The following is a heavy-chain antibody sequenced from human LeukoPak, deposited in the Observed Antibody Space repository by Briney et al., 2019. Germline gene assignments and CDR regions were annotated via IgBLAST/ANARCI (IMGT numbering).Heavy chain of an antibody. J-gene: IGHJ4*02. Sequence: ASVKVSCKASGYTFTSYDINWVRQATGQGLEWMGWMNPNSGNTGYAQKLQGRVTITRNTSISTAYMELSSLRSEDTAVYYCARVGYGDDTFDYWGQGTLVTVSS. CDR3: ARVGYGDDTFDY. CDR2: MNPNSGNT. CDR1: GYTFTSYD. D-gene: IGHD4-17*01. V-gene: IGHV1-8*03.